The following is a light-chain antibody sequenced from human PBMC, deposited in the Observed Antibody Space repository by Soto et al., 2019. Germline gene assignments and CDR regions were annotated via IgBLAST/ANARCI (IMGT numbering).Light chain of an antibody. CDR1: QSVSSSY. CDR3: QQYGSSPFT. J-gene: IGKJ3*01. Sequence: EFVLTQSPGTLSLSPGERATLSCRASQSVSSSYLAWYQQKPGQAPRLLIYGASSRATGIPDRFSGGGSGTDFTLTISRLEPEDFAVYYCQQYGSSPFTFGPGTKGDIK. CDR2: GAS. V-gene: IGKV3-20*01.